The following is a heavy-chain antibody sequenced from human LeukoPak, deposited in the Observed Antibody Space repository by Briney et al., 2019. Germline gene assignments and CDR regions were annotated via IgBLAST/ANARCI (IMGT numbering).Heavy chain of an antibody. V-gene: IGHV4-59*12. CDR2: IYYSGST. Sequence: SETLSLTCTVSGGSISSYYWSWIRQPPGKGLEWIGYIYYSGSTNYNPSLKSRVTISVDTSKNQFSLKLSSVTAADTAVYYCARYYYYDSSGFRSWGQGTLVTVSS. CDR3: ARYYYYDSSGFRS. CDR1: GGSISSYY. D-gene: IGHD3-22*01. J-gene: IGHJ4*02.